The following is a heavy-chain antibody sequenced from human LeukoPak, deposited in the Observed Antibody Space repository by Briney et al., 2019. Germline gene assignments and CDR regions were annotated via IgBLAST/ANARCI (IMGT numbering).Heavy chain of an antibody. CDR2: ISSSSSYI. Sequence: GGSLRLSCAASGLTFSTSSMNWVRQAPGKGLEWVSSISSSSSYIYYADSVKGRFTISRDNAKNSLYLQMNSLRVEDTAVYYCARGAYYDYWGRGTLVTVSS. CDR1: GLTFSTSS. J-gene: IGHJ4*02. V-gene: IGHV3-21*01. D-gene: IGHD3-22*01. CDR3: ARGAYYDY.